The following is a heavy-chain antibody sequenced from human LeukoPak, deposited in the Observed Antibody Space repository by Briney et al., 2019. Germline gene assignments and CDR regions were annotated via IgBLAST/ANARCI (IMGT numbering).Heavy chain of an antibody. J-gene: IGHJ5*02. V-gene: IGHV4-59*08. D-gene: IGHD2-21*02. CDR1: GGSITGYY. CDR2: IYYSGGT. CDR3: ARRIVSVPAIQEGNWLDP. Sequence: PSETLSLTCTVSGGSITGYYWNWIRQPPGKGLEWIAYIYYSGGTHYNPSLESRVTISVDTSKRQFSLKLSSVTAADTPVDYFARRIVSVPAIQEGNWLDPWGQGTLVTVSS.